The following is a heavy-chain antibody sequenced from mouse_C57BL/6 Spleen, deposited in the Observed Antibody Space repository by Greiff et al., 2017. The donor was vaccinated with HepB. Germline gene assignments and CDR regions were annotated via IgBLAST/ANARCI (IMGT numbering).Heavy chain of an antibody. D-gene: IGHD2-2*01. Sequence: QVQLKQPGAELVRPGSSVKLSCKASGYTFTSYWMHWVKQRPIQGLEWIGNIDPSDSETHYNQKFKDKATLTVDKSSSTAYMQLSSLTSEDSAVYYCARKGAYGYDGSMDYWGQGTSVTVSS. V-gene: IGHV1-52*01. CDR1: GYTFTSYW. J-gene: IGHJ4*01. CDR3: ARKGAYGYDGSMDY. CDR2: IDPSDSET.